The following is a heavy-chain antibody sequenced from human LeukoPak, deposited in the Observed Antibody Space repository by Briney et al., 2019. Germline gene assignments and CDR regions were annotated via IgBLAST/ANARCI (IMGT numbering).Heavy chain of an antibody. J-gene: IGHJ4*02. V-gene: IGHV3-7*01. CDR2: IKEDGSDK. D-gene: IGHD6-13*01. CDR1: GFTFSSYW. CDR3: ARSLVRGIAAAGY. Sequence: GGSLRLSCAASGFTFSSYWMTWVRQAPGKGLEWVANIKEDGSDKNYVDSVKGRFTISRDNAKNSLYLQMNSLRAEDTAVYYCARSLVRGIAAAGYWGQGTLVTVSS.